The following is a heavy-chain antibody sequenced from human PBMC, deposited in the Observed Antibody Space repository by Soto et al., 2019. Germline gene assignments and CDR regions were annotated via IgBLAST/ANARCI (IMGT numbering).Heavy chain of an antibody. V-gene: IGHV4-39*01. CDR2: IDNNGVT. D-gene: IGHD2-15*01. J-gene: IGHJ5*01. CDR3: GKILVGATGHTDADS. CDR1: GGSVYSNGHY. Sequence: SETLSLTCIVSGGSVYSNGHYWGWIRQPPGKGLEWIGSIDNNGVTNYNSSLKSRVTISRDTSKNQFSLRLTSVTAADTAVYYCGKILVGATGHTDADSCGPGTLVTAP.